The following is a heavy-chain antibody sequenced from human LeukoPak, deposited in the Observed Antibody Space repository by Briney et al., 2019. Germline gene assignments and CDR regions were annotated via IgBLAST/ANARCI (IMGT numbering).Heavy chain of an antibody. CDR3: ARDGNSYGSFDY. Sequence: SETLSLTCAVSGGSISSGGYSWSWIRQPPGKGLEWIGYIYHSGSTYYNPSLKSRVTIPVDRSKNQFSLKLSSVTAADTAVYYCARDGNSYGSFDYWGQGTLVTVSS. CDR1: GGSISSGGYS. D-gene: IGHD5-18*01. CDR2: IYHSGST. V-gene: IGHV4-30-2*01. J-gene: IGHJ4*02.